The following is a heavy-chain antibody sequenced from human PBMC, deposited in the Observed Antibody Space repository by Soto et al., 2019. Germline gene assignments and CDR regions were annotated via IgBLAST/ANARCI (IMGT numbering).Heavy chain of an antibody. D-gene: IGHD4-17*01. V-gene: IGHV3-30*18. Sequence: HAGGSLRLSCAASGFTFSSYGMHWVRQAPGKGLEWVAVISYDGSNKYYADSVKGRFTISRDNSKNTLYLQMNSLRAEDTAVYYCAKAPPDDYVRLDYWGQGALVTVSS. CDR3: AKAPPDDYVRLDY. CDR2: ISYDGSNK. CDR1: GFTFSSYG. J-gene: IGHJ4*02.